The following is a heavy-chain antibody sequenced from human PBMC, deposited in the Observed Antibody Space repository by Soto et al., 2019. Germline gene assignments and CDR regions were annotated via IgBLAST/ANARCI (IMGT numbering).Heavy chain of an antibody. V-gene: IGHV3-23*01. Sequence: EVQLLESGGGLVQPGGSLRLSCAASGFTFSSYAMSWVRQAPGKGLEWVSAISGSGGSTYYADSVKGRFTISRDNSKNTLYLQMNSLRAEDTAVYYCAILNPEEGFGELLPFDYWGKGTLVTVSS. J-gene: IGHJ4*02. CDR3: AILNPEEGFGELLPFDY. CDR1: GFTFSSYA. D-gene: IGHD3-10*01. CDR2: ISGSGGST.